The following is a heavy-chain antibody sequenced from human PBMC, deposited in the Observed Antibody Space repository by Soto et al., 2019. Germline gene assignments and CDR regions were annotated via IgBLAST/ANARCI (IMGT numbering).Heavy chain of an antibody. CDR3: AREGSTSLRYLDL. V-gene: IGHV4-34*01. J-gene: IGHJ2*01. Sequence: QVQLQQWGAGLLKPSETLSLTCAVYGGSFSGYYWTWIRQPPGKGLEWIGEINYSGSTNYNSSLKSRVTISIYTSKNQFSLKVTSVTAADTAVYYCAREGSTSLRYLDLWGRGTLVTVSS. D-gene: IGHD2-2*01. CDR1: GGSFSGYY. CDR2: INYSGST.